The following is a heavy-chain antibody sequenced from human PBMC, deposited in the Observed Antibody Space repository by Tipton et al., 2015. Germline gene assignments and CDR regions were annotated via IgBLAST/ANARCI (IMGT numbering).Heavy chain of an antibody. CDR1: GFSVRSND. V-gene: IGHV3-53*01. CDR2: ISTEGTT. Sequence: SLRLSCAASGFSVRSNDMNWVRQAPGQGLEWVSFISTEGTTIYADSVKGRFTISRDTSKNTLYLQMHNLGVEDTAVYYCARGPLIMMVVADWYFDLWGRGTLVTVSS. D-gene: IGHD3-22*01. J-gene: IGHJ2*01. CDR3: ARGPLIMMVVADWYFDL.